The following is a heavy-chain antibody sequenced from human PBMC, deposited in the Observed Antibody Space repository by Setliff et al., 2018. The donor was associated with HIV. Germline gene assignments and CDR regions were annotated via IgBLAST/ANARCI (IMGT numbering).Heavy chain of an antibody. CDR2: LRGDGSNE. J-gene: IGHJ4*02. Sequence: GGSLRLSCVASGLTFSSHGMHWVRQVPGGGLEWVTFLRGDGSNEYYADSVKGRFTISRDNSENTVFLQLDTLRREDTAVYYCASARIPTGGTSTSLDFWGQGALVTVSS. CDR3: ASARIPTGGTSTSLDF. V-gene: IGHV3-30*02. D-gene: IGHD1-1*01. CDR1: GLTFSSHG.